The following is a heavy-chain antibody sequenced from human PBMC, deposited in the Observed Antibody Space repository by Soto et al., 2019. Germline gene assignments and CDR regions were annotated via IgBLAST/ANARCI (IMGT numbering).Heavy chain of an antibody. CDR1: GGSFSGYY. CDR3: ARGQVPGFKYYDFWSGYFDNWFDP. J-gene: IGHJ5*02. D-gene: IGHD3-3*01. V-gene: IGHV4-34*01. Sequence: SETLSLTCAVYGGSFSGYYWSWIRQPPGKGLEWIGEINYCGSTNYNPSLKSRVTISVDTSKIQFSLKLSSVTAADTAVYYCARGQVPGFKYYDFWSGYFDNWFDPWGQGTLVTVPQ. CDR2: INYCGST.